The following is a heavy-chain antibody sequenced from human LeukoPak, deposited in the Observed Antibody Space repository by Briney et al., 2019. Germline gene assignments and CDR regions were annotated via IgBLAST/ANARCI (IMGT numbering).Heavy chain of an antibody. CDR2: IYYSGST. J-gene: IGHJ5*02. V-gene: IGHV4-39*01. Sequence: SETLSLTCTVSGGSISINSYYWGWIRQPPGKGLEWIGSIYYSGSTYYNPSLKSRVTISVDTSKNQLSLKLNSVTAADTAVYYCARTRTAGDWDYNWFDPWGQGTLVTVSS. CDR3: ARTRTAGDWDYNWFDP. CDR1: GGSISINSYY. D-gene: IGHD2-21*02.